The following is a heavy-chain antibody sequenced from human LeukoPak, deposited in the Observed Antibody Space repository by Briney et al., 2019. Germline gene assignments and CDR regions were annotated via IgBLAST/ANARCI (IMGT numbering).Heavy chain of an antibody. CDR2: ISYDGSNK. V-gene: IGHV3-30*18. CDR3: AKDLWQYQLLFRALDY. J-gene: IGHJ4*02. D-gene: IGHD2-2*01. CDR1: GFTFSSYG. Sequence: GGSLRLSCAASGFTFSSYGMHWVRQAPGKGLEWVAVISYDGSNKYYADSVKGRFTISRDNSKNTLYLQMNSLRAEDTVVYYCAKDLWQYQLLFRALDYWGQGTLVTVSS.